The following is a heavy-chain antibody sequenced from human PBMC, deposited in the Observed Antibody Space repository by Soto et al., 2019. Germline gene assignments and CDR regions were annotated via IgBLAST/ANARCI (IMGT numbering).Heavy chain of an antibody. Sequence: GGSLRLSCAASGFTFSSYSMNWVRQAPGKGLEWVSSISSSSSYIYYADSVKGRFTISRDNAKNSLYLQMNSLRAEDTAVYYCLGGSGWYIGENYYYYGMDVWGQGTTVTVSS. CDR2: ISSSSSYI. J-gene: IGHJ6*02. D-gene: IGHD6-19*01. CDR3: LGGSGWYIGENYYYYGMDV. V-gene: IGHV3-21*01. CDR1: GFTFSSYS.